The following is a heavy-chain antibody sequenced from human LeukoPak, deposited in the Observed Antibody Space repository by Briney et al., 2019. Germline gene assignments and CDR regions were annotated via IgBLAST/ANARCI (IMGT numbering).Heavy chain of an antibody. Sequence: ASVKVSCKASGYTFTSYGISWVRQAPGQGLEWVGWISAYNGNTNYSQKLQGRVTMTTDTSTSTAYMELRSLRSDDTAVYYCARSLNHPYCGGDCFGDYWGQGTLVTVSS. CDR2: ISAYNGNT. J-gene: IGHJ4*02. D-gene: IGHD2-21*02. CDR3: ARSLNHPYCGGDCFGDY. V-gene: IGHV1-18*01. CDR1: GYTFTSYG.